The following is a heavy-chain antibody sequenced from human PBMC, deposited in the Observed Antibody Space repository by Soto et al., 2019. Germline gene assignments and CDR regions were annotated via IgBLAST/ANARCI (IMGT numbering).Heavy chain of an antibody. CDR3: ARVEVHDYVWGSYRYYNWFDP. CDR1: GGTFSSYA. D-gene: IGHD3-16*02. J-gene: IGHJ5*02. CDR2: IIPILGTA. V-gene: IGHV1-69*01. Sequence: QVQLVQSGAEVKKPGSSVKVSCKASGGTFSSYAISWVRQAPGQGLEWMGGIIPILGTANYAQTFQGRVTISAVESTSTASMELSSLRSEDTAVYYCARVEVHDYVWGSYRYYNWFDPWGQGTLVTVSS.